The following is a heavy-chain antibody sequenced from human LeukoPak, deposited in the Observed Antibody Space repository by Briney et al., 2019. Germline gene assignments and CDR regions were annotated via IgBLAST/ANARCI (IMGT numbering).Heavy chain of an antibody. CDR3: ASAYCGGDCYTGWGDDI. CDR2: ISSSSSYI. V-gene: IGHV3-21*01. CDR1: GFTFSSYS. J-gene: IGHJ3*02. D-gene: IGHD2-21*02. Sequence: GGSLRLSCAASGFTFSSYSMNWVRQAPGKGLEWVSSISSSSSYIYYADSVKGRFTISRDNAKNSLYLQMNSLRAEDTAVYYCASAYCGGDCYTGWGDDIWGQGIMVTVSS.